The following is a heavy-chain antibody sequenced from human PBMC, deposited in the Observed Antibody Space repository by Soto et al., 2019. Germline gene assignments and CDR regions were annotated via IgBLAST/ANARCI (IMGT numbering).Heavy chain of an antibody. CDR1: GYTLTDYF. CDR2: INPKSRGT. V-gene: IGHV1-2*02. Sequence: ASVKVSCKASGYTLTDYFIHWVRQAPGQGFEWMGWINPKSRGTNYAQKFQGRVTMTRDTSNSTAYMELRGLRSDDTAVYYCARVTLKAGNWFDPWGQGTLVTVSS. CDR3: ARVTLKAGNWFDP. J-gene: IGHJ5*02.